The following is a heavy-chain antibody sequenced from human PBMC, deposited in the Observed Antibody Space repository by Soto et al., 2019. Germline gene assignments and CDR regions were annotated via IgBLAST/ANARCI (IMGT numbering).Heavy chain of an antibody. CDR2: INSDGSST. V-gene: IGHV3-74*01. CDR1: GFTFSSYW. J-gene: IGHJ6*02. Sequence: GGSLRLSCAASGFTFSSYWMHWVRQAPGKGLVWVSRINSDGSSTSYADSVKGRFTISRDNAKNTLYLQMNSLRAEDTAVYYCARDLLGCSSTSCYIWGGYYYYYGMDVWGQGTTVTVSS. D-gene: IGHD2-2*02. CDR3: ARDLLGCSSTSCYIWGGYYYYYGMDV.